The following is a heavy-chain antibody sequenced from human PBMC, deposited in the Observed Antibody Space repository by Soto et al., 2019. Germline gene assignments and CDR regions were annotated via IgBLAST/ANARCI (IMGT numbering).Heavy chain of an antibody. CDR2: IKSKTDGGTT. CDR3: TTFPSRMGSNSSNSEFYTLQPFDF. V-gene: IGHV3-15*07. J-gene: IGHJ4*02. Sequence: GGSLRLSCAASGFTFINAWMNWVRQAPGKGQEWVGRIKSKTDGGTTDYAAPVKGRFTISRDDSKDTLYLQMNSLKTEDTAVYYCTTFPSRMGSNSSNSEFYTLQPFDFWGQGT. CDR1: GFTFINAW. D-gene: IGHD2-8*01.